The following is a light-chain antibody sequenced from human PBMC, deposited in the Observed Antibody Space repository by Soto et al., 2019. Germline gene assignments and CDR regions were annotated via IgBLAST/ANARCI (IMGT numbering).Light chain of an antibody. CDR3: QQRSDWLT. J-gene: IGKJ4*01. Sequence: EIVLTQSPATLSLSPGERATLSCRASQSIRSYLAWYQQKPDQAPRILIYDASKRATGIPARFGGSGSEADFALTISSLEPEDFAVYYCQQRSDWLTFGGGTKVEMK. V-gene: IGKV3-11*01. CDR2: DAS. CDR1: QSIRSY.